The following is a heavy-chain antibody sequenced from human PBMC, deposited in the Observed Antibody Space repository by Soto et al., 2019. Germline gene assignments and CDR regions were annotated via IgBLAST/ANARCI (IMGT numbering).Heavy chain of an antibody. D-gene: IGHD2-15*01. Sequence: QIQLVESGAEVKKPGASVKVSCKASGDTFTTYGISWVRQAPGQGLEWMGTISPYNGNTHYAPKLQGRVTLTTDTSTNTAFMELKSLTSDDTAVYYCAGCGSGSCYYWGQGTLVTVSS. CDR2: ISPYNGNT. J-gene: IGHJ4*02. V-gene: IGHV1-18*04. CDR3: AGCGSGSCYY. CDR1: GDTFTTYG.